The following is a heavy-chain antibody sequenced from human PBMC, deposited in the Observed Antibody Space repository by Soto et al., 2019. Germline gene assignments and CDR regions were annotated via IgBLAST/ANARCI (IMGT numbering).Heavy chain of an antibody. V-gene: IGHV5-10-1*01. CDR1: GYSVINYW. CDR2: IDPSGSYT. CDR3: ARQALAGTSFDP. J-gene: IGHJ5*02. D-gene: IGHD1-7*01. Sequence: PGASLKISCKGSGYSVINYWINWVRQRPGKGLEWMGRIDPSGSYTNYSPSFQGYVTIAADKSISTAYLQWSSLKASDTAMYYCARQALAGTSFDPWGQGSRVTVSS.